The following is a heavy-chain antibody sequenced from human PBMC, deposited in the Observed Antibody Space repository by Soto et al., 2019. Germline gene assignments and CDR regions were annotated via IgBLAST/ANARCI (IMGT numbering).Heavy chain of an antibody. CDR1: GFTFYNYA. CDR2: ISGNSGSI. Sequence: SLRLCCAASGFTFYNYAMHWVRQAPGKGLEWVSGISGNSGSIGYADSVKGRFTISRDNAKKSLYLQMNSLRAEDTALYYCAKPRYPYSSYVSSLGNWGQGTLVTVSS. CDR3: AKPRYPYSSYVSSLGN. D-gene: IGHD6-6*01. J-gene: IGHJ4*02. V-gene: IGHV3-9*01.